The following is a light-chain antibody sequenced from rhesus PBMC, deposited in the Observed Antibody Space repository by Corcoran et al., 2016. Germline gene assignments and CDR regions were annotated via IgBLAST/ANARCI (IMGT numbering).Light chain of an antibody. Sequence: DIQMTQPPSSLSASAGDTVTITCRASQSISSWLDWYQQKQGKAPKLLIYKASRLQSGVPSRFSGIGAVTDFTLTISSLQPEDFATYYCLQYSSSPLTFGGGTKVELK. J-gene: IGKJ4*01. CDR3: LQYSSSPLT. CDR2: KAS. CDR1: QSISSW. V-gene: IGKV1-22*01.